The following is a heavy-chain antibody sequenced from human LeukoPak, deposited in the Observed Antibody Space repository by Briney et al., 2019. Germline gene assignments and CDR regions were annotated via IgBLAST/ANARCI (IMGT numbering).Heavy chain of an antibody. CDR1: GYTFTGYY. CDR2: INPNSGGT. V-gene: IGHV1-2*02. CDR3: ARYDYSNLDMAEYFQH. D-gene: IGHD4-11*01. Sequence: ASVKVSCKASGYTFTGYYMHWVRQAPGQGLEWMGWINPNSGGTNYAQKFQGRVTMTRDTSISTAYMELSRLRSDDTAVYYCARYDYSNLDMAEYFQHWGQGTLVTVSS. J-gene: IGHJ1*01.